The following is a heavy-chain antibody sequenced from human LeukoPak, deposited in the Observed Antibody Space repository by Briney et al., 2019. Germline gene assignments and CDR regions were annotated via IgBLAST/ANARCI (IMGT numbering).Heavy chain of an antibody. D-gene: IGHD7-27*01. CDR3: TRVTSWGTGFDY. CDR2: ITWNSDGM. J-gene: IGHJ4*02. V-gene: IGHV3-9*01. Sequence: GGSLRLSCAASGFSFEAYGMYWVRQAPGKGLEWVSGITWNSDGMAYADSVKGRFTISRDNAKNCLYLQMNSLTVEDTALYYCTRVTSWGTGFDYWGQGTLVTVSS. CDR1: GFSFEAYG.